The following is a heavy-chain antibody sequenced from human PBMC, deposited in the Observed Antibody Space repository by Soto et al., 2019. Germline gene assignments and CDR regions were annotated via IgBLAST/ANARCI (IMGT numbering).Heavy chain of an antibody. J-gene: IGHJ4*02. CDR2: INAGNGNT. D-gene: IGHD6-19*01. Sequence: QVQLVQSGAEEKKPGASVKVSCKASGYTFSRYAMHWVRQAPGQRLEWMGWINAGNGNTEYSQKFKGRVTITRDTSASTAYMELSSLRSEDTAVYYCARIESYGSGRDNYWGQGTLVTVSS. V-gene: IGHV1-3*05. CDR3: ARIESYGSGRDNY. CDR1: GYTFSRYA.